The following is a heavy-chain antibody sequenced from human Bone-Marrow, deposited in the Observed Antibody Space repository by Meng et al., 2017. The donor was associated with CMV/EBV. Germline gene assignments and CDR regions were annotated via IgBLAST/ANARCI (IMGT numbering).Heavy chain of an antibody. J-gene: IGHJ6*02. D-gene: IGHD3-22*01. CDR2: IYYSGST. CDR3: ARVFRQGIVVVITGFLTDV. V-gene: IGHV4-59*01. Sequence: SETLSLTCTVSGGSISSYYWSWIRQPPGKGLEWIGYIYYSGSTNYNPSLKSRVTISVDTSKNQFSLKLSSVTAADTAVYYCARVFRQGIVVVITGFLTDVWGQGTTVTVSS. CDR1: GGSISSYY.